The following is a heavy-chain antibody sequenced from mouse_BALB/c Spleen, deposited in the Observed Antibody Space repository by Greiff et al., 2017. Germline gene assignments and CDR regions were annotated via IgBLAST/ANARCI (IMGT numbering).Heavy chain of an antibody. Sequence: QVQLKESGPGLVAPSQSLSITCTVSGFSLTSYGVHWVRQPPGKGLEWLGVIWAGGGTNYNSALMSRLSISKDNSKSQVFLKMHSLQTDDTAMYYCARGNLRYAMDYWGQGTSVTVSS. J-gene: IGHJ4*01. CDR1: GFSLTSYG. CDR3: ARGNLRYAMDY. V-gene: IGHV2-9*02. CDR2: IWAGGGT. D-gene: IGHD2-1*01.